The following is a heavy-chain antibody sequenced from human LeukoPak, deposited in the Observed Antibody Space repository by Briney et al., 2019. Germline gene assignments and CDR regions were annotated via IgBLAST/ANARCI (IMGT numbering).Heavy chain of an antibody. CDR1: GGSISSYY. D-gene: IGHD5-18*01. Sequence: SETLSLTCTVSGGSISSYYWSWIRQPPGKGLEWIGYIYYSGSTNYNPSLKSRVTISVDTSKNQFSLKLSSVTAADPAVDYCAREKKDTAMAFDYWGQGTLVTVSS. CDR3: AREKKDTAMAFDY. CDR2: IYYSGST. V-gene: IGHV4-59*01. J-gene: IGHJ4*02.